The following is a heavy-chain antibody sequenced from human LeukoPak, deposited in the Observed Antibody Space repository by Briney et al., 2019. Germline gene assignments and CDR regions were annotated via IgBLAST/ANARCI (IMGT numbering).Heavy chain of an antibody. CDR3: ARLSGSYWPAGY. Sequence: SETLSLTCTVSGGSISSSSYYWGWVRQPPGKGLEWIGSLYYSGSTYYNPSLKSRVTISVDTSKIQFSLKLSSVTAADTAVYYCARLSGSYWPAGYWGQGTLVTVSS. CDR1: GGSISSSSYY. V-gene: IGHV4-39*01. D-gene: IGHD1-26*01. J-gene: IGHJ4*02. CDR2: LYYSGST.